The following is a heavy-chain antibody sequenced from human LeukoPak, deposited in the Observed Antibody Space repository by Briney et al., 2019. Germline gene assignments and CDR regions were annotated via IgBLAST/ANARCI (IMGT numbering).Heavy chain of an antibody. CDR1: GYTFTGYY. D-gene: IGHD6-13*01. J-gene: IGHJ5*02. CDR3: ARELRYSSSWYGFWFEP. V-gene: IGHV1-2*02. CDR2: INPNSGGT. Sequence: ASVKVSCKASGYTFTGYYMHWVRQAPGQGLEWMGWINPNSGGTNYAQKFQGRVTMTRDTSISTAYMELSRLRSDDTAVYYCARELRYSSSWYGFWFEPWGQGTPVTVSS.